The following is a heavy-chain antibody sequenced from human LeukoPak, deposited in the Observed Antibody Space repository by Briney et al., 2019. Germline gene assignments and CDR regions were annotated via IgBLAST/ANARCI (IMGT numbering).Heavy chain of an antibody. V-gene: IGHV1-69*06. Sequence: SVKLCCNASGGTFTSCAICRVRQAHGQGLERMGGTIPIFGTANYAQKFQGRVTITADKSTTTAYMELSSLRSEDTAVYYCASVLWFGEAVDYYYYYMDVWGKGTTVTVSS. D-gene: IGHD3-10*01. CDR2: TIPIFGTA. CDR3: ASVLWFGEAVDYYYYYMDV. CDR1: GGTFTSCA. J-gene: IGHJ6*03.